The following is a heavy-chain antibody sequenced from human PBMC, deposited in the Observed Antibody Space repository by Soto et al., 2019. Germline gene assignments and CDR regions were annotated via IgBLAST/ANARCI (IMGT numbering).Heavy chain of an antibody. CDR3: ARVVAAAGGGYLQH. CDR1: GFTVSSNY. D-gene: IGHD2-15*01. Sequence: HPGGSLRLSCAASGFTVSSNYMSWVRQAPGKGLEWVSVIYSGGSTYYADSVKGRFTISRDNSKNTLYLQMNSLRAEDTAVYYCARVVAAAGGGYLQHWGQGTLVTVSS. V-gene: IGHV3-53*01. J-gene: IGHJ1*01. CDR2: IYSGGST.